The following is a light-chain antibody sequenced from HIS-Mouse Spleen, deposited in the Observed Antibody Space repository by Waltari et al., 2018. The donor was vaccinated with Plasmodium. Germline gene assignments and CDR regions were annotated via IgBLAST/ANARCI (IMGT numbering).Light chain of an antibody. CDR1: QSVSSN. CDR2: GAS. Sequence: EIVMTQSPATLPLSPGERATLPCRASQSVSSNLAWYQQKPGQAPRLLIYGASTRATGIPARFSGSGSGTEFTLTISSMQSEDFAVYYCQQYNNWPRGTFGQGTKVEIK. J-gene: IGKJ1*01. CDR3: QQYNNWPRGT. V-gene: IGKV3-15*01.